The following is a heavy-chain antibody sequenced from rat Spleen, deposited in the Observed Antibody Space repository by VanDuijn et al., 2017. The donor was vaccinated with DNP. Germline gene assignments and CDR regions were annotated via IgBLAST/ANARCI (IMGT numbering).Heavy chain of an antibody. J-gene: IGHJ2*01. CDR2: ISYSGRT. CDR1: GYSITSTY. D-gene: IGHD1-11*01. V-gene: IGHV3-1*01. Sequence: EVQLQESGPGLVKPSQSLSLTCSVTGYSITSTYWGWIRKFPGNKMEWIGHISYSGRTTYNPSLKSRISITRDTSKNQFFLHLNSVSTEDTATYYCARWRIGPHYFDYWGQGVMATVSS. CDR3: ARWRIGPHYFDY.